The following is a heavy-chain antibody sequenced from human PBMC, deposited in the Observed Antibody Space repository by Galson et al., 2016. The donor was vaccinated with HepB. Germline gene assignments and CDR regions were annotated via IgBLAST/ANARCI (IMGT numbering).Heavy chain of an antibody. D-gene: IGHD3-3*01. CDR3: ARFYDFWSGYLTRTPHYNGMEV. V-gene: IGHV4-39*01. J-gene: IGHJ6*02. CDR2: IYYSGST. Sequence: SETLSLTCTVSGGSVTSSTYYWGWIRQPPGKGLEWIGTIYYSGSTHYNPSLKSRVTISVETSKNQFSLRLRSVTAADTVVYSCARFYDFWSGYLTRTPHYNGMEVWGQGTTVIVSS. CDR1: GGSVTSSTYY.